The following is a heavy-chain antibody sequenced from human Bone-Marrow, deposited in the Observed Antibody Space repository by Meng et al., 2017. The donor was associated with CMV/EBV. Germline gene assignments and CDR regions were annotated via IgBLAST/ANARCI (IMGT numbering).Heavy chain of an antibody. CDR3: AKGGIVVVPAADFDY. Sequence: GGSLRLSCAASGFTVSSNYMSWVRQAPGKGLEWVSVIYSGGSTYYADSVKGRFTISRDNSKNTLYLQMNSLRAEDTAVYYCAKGGIVVVPAADFDYWGQGTLVTVSS. V-gene: IGHV3-66*02. CDR2: IYSGGST. CDR1: GFTVSSNY. J-gene: IGHJ4*02. D-gene: IGHD2-2*01.